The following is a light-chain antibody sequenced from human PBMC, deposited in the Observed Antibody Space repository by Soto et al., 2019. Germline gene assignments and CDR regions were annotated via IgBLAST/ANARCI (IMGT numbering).Light chain of an antibody. Sequence: QSVLTQPPSASGTPGQRVIISCSGSSSNIGSNPVNWYQQLPGTAPKLVIYSHIQRPSGVPDRFSGPKSGTSASLAISGLQSDDEADYYCAAWDDSLSGYVFGTGTKVTVL. CDR2: SHI. CDR1: SSNIGSNP. CDR3: AAWDDSLSGYV. J-gene: IGLJ1*01. V-gene: IGLV1-44*01.